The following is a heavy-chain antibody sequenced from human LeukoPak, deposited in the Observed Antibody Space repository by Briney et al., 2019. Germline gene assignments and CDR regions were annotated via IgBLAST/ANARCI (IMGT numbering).Heavy chain of an antibody. CDR1: GGSISSGSYY. J-gene: IGHJ4*02. Sequence: SETLSLTCTVSGGSISSGSYYWSWIRQPAGQGLGWIGRIYTSGSTNYNPSLKSRVTISVDTSKNQFSLKLSSVTAADTAVYYCARSLGITGTPYDYWGQGTLVTVSS. CDR3: ARSLGITGTPYDY. D-gene: IGHD1-20*01. V-gene: IGHV4-61*02. CDR2: IYTSGST.